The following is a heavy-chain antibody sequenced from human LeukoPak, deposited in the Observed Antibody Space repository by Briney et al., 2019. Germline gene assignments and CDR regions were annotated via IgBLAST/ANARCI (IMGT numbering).Heavy chain of an antibody. V-gene: IGHV4-4*02. D-gene: IGHD6-6*01. CDR3: ARGGAARLHFQN. Sequence: SETLSLTCAVSGGSISSGNWWSWVRPPPGKGLEWLGEIRHSGRTNYNPSLQSRVTISVDTSKNQFSLNLNSVTAADTAVYYCARGGAARLHFQNWGQGTLVTVSS. J-gene: IGHJ1*01. CDR2: IRHSGRT. CDR1: GGSISSGNW.